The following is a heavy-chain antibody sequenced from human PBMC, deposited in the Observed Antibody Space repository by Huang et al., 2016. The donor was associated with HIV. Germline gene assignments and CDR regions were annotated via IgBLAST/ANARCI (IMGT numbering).Heavy chain of an antibody. J-gene: IGHJ4*02. CDR1: GYSFTSYW. D-gene: IGHD1-1*01. Sequence: EVQLVQSGAEVKKPGESLKISCTGSGYSFTSYWIGWVRQMPGIGREWMGLSYPGDSDTRYSPSFQGQVTSSADKSISTAYLQWSSLKASDTAMYYCARLSTTWYFDYWGQGTLVTVSS. CDR2: SYPGDSDT. CDR3: ARLSTTWYFDY. V-gene: IGHV5-51*01.